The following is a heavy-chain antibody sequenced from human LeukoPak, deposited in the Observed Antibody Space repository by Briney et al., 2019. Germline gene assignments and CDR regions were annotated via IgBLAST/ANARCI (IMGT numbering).Heavy chain of an antibody. V-gene: IGHV1-18*01. CDR3: ARDPPGLTLGSPGDY. CDR1: GYTFTSYG. CDR2: ISANNGDT. J-gene: IGHJ4*02. Sequence: VASVKVSCPASGYTFTSYGIAWVRQAPGQGLQWMGWISANNGDTSYSPKLQGRVTMTTDTSTNTAYMELRSLTSDDTAVYYCARDPPGLTLGSPGDYWGQGTLVIVSS. D-gene: IGHD3-16*01.